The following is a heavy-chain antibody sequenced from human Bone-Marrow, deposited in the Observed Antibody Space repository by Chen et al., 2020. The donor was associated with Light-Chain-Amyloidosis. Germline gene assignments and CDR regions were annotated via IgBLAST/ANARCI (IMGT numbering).Heavy chain of an antibody. CDR1: GYNFITYW. CDR3: TRHLQSHGKRFDY. D-gene: IGHD1-1*01. V-gene: IGHV5-10-1*03. J-gene: IGHJ4*02. Sequence: EVQLVQSGAEVKKPGESLRISCKVSGYNFITYWINWVRQVPGKGLQWMGRIDPSDSYTSYSPSFEGHVTMSVDKSTNTAYLQWTYLKASDTAMYFCTRHLQSHGKRFDYWGQGTLVTVSS. CDR2: IDPSDSYT.